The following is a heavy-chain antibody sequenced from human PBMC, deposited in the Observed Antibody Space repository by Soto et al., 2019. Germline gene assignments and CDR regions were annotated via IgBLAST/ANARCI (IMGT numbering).Heavy chain of an antibody. CDR1: GGSIRSSGYF. D-gene: IGHD4-17*01. CDR2: IYYSGTT. CDR3: AAMTTVTYFHH. J-gene: IGHJ4*02. V-gene: IGHV4-31*03. Sequence: TSETPSLTCTVSGGSIRSSGYFWSWIRQHPGKGLEWIGYIYYSGTTSFNPSLKSRVTMPVDTSKNQLSLSLSSVTAADTAVYYCAAMTTVTYFHHWGQGTLVTVSS.